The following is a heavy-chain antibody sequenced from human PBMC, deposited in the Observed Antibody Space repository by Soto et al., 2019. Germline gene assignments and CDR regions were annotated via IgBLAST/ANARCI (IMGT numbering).Heavy chain of an antibody. D-gene: IGHD3-16*01. CDR3: ARMATFGSLNWFDP. V-gene: IGHV1-69*13. J-gene: IGHJ5*02. Sequence: GASVKVSCKASGGTFSSYAISWVRQAPGQGLEWMGGMIPGSGDTGYAQKFQGRVTITGDVSTATAYMELSSLRSDDTAIYYCARMATFGSLNWFDPWGQGTLVTVSS. CDR2: MIPGSGDT. CDR1: GGTFSSYA.